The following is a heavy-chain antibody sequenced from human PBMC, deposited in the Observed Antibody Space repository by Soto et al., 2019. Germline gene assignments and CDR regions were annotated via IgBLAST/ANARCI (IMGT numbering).Heavy chain of an antibody. Sequence: PGGSLRLSCAASGFTFSSYGMNWVRQAPGKGLEWVSSISSSSTYTYYADSVKGRFTISRDNAKNSLYLQMNSLRAEDTAVYYCAATYLWDIWGQGTMVTVSS. J-gene: IGHJ3*02. D-gene: IGHD3-10*01. CDR1: GFTFSSYG. V-gene: IGHV3-21*04. CDR3: AATYLWDI. CDR2: ISSSSTYT.